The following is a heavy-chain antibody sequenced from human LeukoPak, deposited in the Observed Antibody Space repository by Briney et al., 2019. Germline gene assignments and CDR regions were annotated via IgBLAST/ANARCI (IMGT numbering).Heavy chain of an antibody. CDR3: ARAPYYDILTGYYYFDY. Sequence: ASVKVSCKASGYTFTSYGISWVRQAPGQGLEWMGWISTYNGNTNYAQKLQGRVTMTTDTSTSTAYMELRSLRSDDTAVHYCARAPYYDILTGYYYFDYWGQGTLVTVSS. J-gene: IGHJ4*02. CDR1: GYTFTSYG. CDR2: ISTYNGNT. D-gene: IGHD3-9*01. V-gene: IGHV1-18*01.